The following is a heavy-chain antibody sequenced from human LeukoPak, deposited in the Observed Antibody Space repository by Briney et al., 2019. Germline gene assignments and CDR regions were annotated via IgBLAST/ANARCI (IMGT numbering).Heavy chain of an antibody. CDR3: ARGGYSGYDPNYYYYYYMDV. CDR2: INPNSGGT. CDR1: GYTFSGYY. D-gene: IGHD5-12*01. J-gene: IGHJ6*03. Sequence: ASVKVSCKASGYTFSGYYMHWVRQAPGQGLEWMGWINPNSGGTNYAQKFQGRVTLTRDTSLSTAYMELRSLRSDDTAVYYCARGGYSGYDPNYYYYYYMDVWGKGTTVTVSS. V-gene: IGHV1-2*02.